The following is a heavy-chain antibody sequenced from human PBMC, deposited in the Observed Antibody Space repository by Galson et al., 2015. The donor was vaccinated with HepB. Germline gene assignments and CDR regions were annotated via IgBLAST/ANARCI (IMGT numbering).Heavy chain of an antibody. CDR2: ISGRGSYI. D-gene: IGHD3-22*01. Sequence: SLRLSCAASGFPFSDYSMNWVRQPPGKGLEWVSSISGRGSYIYYAESVKGRFTISRDNAKNSLNLQLNSLRDEDAAVYYCARQYYDISGEPSDGFDIWGQGTMVTVSS. CDR3: ARQYYDISGEPSDGFDI. J-gene: IGHJ3*02. CDR1: GFPFSDYS. V-gene: IGHV3-21*01.